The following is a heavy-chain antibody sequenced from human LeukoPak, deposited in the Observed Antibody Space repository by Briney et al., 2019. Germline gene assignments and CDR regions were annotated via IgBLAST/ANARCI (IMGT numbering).Heavy chain of an antibody. CDR3: AGLRGSGSYKGHFDY. V-gene: IGHV4-4*07. J-gene: IGHJ4*02. CDR1: GGSISSYY. Sequence: SETLSLTCTVSGGSISSYYWSWIRQPAGKGLEWIGRIYTSGSTNYNPSLKSRVTMSVDTSKNQFSLKLSSVTAADTAVYYCAGLRGSGSYKGHFDYWGQGTLVTVSS. CDR2: IYTSGST. D-gene: IGHD1-26*01.